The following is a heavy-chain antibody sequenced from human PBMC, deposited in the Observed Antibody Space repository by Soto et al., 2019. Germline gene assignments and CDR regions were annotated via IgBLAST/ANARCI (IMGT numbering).Heavy chain of an antibody. Sequence: GGSLRLSCAASGFTFSSYGLHWVRQAPCKGLEWVAVIWYDGSNKYYADSVKGRFTISRDNSKNTLYLQMNSLRAEDTAVYYCARVASGYFDWLYYGMDVWGQGTTVTVSS. J-gene: IGHJ6*02. CDR1: GFTFSSYG. V-gene: IGHV3-33*01. D-gene: IGHD3-9*01. CDR2: IWYDGSNK. CDR3: ARVASGYFDWLYYGMDV.